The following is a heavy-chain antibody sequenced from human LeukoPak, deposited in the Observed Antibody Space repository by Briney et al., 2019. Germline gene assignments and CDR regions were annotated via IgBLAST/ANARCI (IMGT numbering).Heavy chain of an antibody. CDR1: GGSISSSSYY. V-gene: IGHV4-39*01. CDR3: ARLFSSSWYRGAFDL. D-gene: IGHD6-13*01. J-gene: IGHJ3*01. Sequence: SETLSLTCTVSGGSISSSSYYWGWIRQPPGKGLEWIGSIYYSGNAYYNPSLKSRVTISVDTSKNQFSLKLSSVTAADTAVYYCARLFSSSWYRGAFDLWGQGTMVTVSS. CDR2: IYYSGNA.